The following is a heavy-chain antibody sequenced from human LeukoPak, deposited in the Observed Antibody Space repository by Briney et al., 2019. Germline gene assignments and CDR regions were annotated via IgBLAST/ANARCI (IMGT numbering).Heavy chain of an antibody. CDR2: IYTGGSI. D-gene: IGHD6-13*01. CDR1: GFTVSSNY. CDR3: ARAQNGSSSWYWDFDY. V-gene: IGHV3-53*05. Sequence: GGSLRLSCAASGFTVSSNYMSWVRQAPGKGLEWVSVIYTGGSIYYADSVKGRITISRDNSKNTLYLQMNSLRAEDTAVYYCARAQNGSSSWYWDFDYWGQGTLVTVSS. J-gene: IGHJ4*02.